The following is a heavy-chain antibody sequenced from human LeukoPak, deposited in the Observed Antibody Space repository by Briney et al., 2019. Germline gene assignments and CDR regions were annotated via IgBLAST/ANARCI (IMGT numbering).Heavy chain of an antibody. V-gene: IGHV3-49*04. CDR1: GFTFGDYA. CDR3: TRALSMVRGIEGPFYYYYGMDV. Sequence: GRSLRLSCTASGFTFGDYAMSWVRQAPGKGLEWVGFIRSKAYGGTTEYAASVKGRFTISRDDSKSIAYLQMNSLKTEDTAVYYCTRALSMVRGIEGPFYYYYGMDVWGQGTTVTVSS. D-gene: IGHD3-10*01. CDR2: IRSKAYGGTT. J-gene: IGHJ6*02.